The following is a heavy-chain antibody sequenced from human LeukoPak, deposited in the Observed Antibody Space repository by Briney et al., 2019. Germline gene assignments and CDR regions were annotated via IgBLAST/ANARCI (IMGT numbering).Heavy chain of an antibody. D-gene: IGHD2-8*01. CDR2: IWYDGSNK. Sequence: PGRAQRLSCAASGFTFSSYGMHWVRQAPGKGLEWVAVIWYDGSNKYYADSVKGRFTISRDNSKNTLYLQMNSLRAEDTAVYYCARDCTNGVCYGTDFDYWGQGTLVTDSS. V-gene: IGHV3-33*01. J-gene: IGHJ4*02. CDR3: ARDCTNGVCYGTDFDY. CDR1: GFTFSSYG.